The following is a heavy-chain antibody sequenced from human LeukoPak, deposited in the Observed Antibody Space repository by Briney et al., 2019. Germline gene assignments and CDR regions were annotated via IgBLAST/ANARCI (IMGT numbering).Heavy chain of an antibody. CDR3: ARGDGVYVY. V-gene: IGHV3-53*01. J-gene: IGHJ4*02. Sequence: PGGSLRLSCAASGFTVSSNYMTWVLQAPGQGLEWVSVIYFGGTTYYADSVKGRFTISRDNSKNTVYLQMNSLRVEDTAVYYCARGDGVYVYWGQGTLVTVSS. CDR2: IYFGGTT. D-gene: IGHD5/OR15-5a*01. CDR1: GFTVSSNY.